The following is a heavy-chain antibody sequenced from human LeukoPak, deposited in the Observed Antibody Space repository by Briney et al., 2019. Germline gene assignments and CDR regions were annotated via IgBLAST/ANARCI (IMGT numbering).Heavy chain of an antibody. CDR1: GFTFDDYS. V-gene: IGHV3-9*01. Sequence: GGSLRLSCAASGFTFDDYSMHWVRQAPGRGLEWVSGISWNSGSIGYADSVKGRFTISRDNAKNSLYLQMNSLRAEDTALYYCAKGYCSSISCLVDYWRQGNLVTVSS. CDR2: ISWNSGSI. J-gene: IGHJ4*02. CDR3: AKGYCSSISCLVDY. D-gene: IGHD2-2*01.